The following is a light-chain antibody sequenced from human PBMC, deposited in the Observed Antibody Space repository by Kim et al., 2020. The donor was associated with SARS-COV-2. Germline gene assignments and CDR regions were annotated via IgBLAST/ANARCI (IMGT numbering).Light chain of an antibody. CDR3: QQYDRWPRT. CDR2: GAS. CDR1: QSVRTN. V-gene: IGKV3D-15*01. Sequence: SPGERATLSCTASQSVRTNLSWYQQKTGQAPRLLISGASDRATGIPARCSGGGSGTDFTLTISSLQSEDFVVYYCQQYDRWPRTFGQGTKVDIK. J-gene: IGKJ1*01.